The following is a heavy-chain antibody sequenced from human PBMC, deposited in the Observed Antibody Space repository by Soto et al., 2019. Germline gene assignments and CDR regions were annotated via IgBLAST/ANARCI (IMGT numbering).Heavy chain of an antibody. Sequence: EVQVVESGGGLVEPGGAPRLFCAASGFNFRRTSMKWGRQAPGKGLEWVASISTSSNLIYYEDSVKGRFTVSRDNTKNSMYLQMISLRAEDTAIYYCARGMKTAVFYGMDVWGQGTTVTVSS. J-gene: IGHJ6*02. V-gene: IGHV3-21*01. CDR3: ARGMKTAVFYGMDV. CDR2: ISTSSNLI. CDR1: GFNFRRTS. D-gene: IGHD2-2*01.